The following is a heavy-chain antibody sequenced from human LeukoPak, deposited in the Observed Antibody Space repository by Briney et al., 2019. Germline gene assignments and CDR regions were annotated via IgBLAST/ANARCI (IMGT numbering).Heavy chain of an antibody. Sequence: SETLSLTCTVSGGSISSSSYYWGWIRQPPGKGLEWIGSIYYSGSTYYNPSPKSRVTISVDTSKNQFSLKLSSVTAADTAVYYCARHLNNYGDYHFGFDYWGQGTLVTVSS. CDR3: ARHLNNYGDYHFGFDY. CDR1: GGSISSSSYY. V-gene: IGHV4-39*01. J-gene: IGHJ4*02. CDR2: IYYSGST. D-gene: IGHD4-17*01.